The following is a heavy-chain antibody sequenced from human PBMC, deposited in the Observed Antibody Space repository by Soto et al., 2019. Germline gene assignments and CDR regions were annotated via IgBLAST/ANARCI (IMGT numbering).Heavy chain of an antibody. CDR1: GYTFTSYA. J-gene: IGHJ6*02. Sequence: ASVKVSCKASGYTFTSYAMHWVRQAPGQRLEWMGWINAGNGNTKYSQKFQGRVTITRDTSASTAYMELSSLRSEDTAVYYCARQKKYSSSDYYGMDVWGQGTTVTVSS. CDR3: ARQKKYSSSDYYGMDV. CDR2: INAGNGNT. D-gene: IGHD6-6*01. V-gene: IGHV1-3*01.